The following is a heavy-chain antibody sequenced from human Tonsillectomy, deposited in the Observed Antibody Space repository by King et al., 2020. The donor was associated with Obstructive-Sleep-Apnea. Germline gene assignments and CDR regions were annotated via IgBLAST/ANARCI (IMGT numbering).Heavy chain of an antibody. CDR1: GSTFSSYA. Sequence: VQLVESGGGVVQPGRSLRLSCAASGSTFSSYAMHWVRQAPGKGLAWVAVISDDGNTKYYADSVQGRFTISRDNSKNALYLQMNSLRAEDTAVYYCATSGSGWYRPPGDYWGQGTLVTVSS. D-gene: IGHD6-19*01. CDR3: ATSGSGWYRPPGDY. CDR2: ISDDGNTK. J-gene: IGHJ4*02. V-gene: IGHV3-30*03.